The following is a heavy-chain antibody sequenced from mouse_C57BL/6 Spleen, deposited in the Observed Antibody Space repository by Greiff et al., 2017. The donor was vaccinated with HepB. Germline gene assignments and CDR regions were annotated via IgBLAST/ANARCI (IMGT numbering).Heavy chain of an antibody. CDR1: GYSFTGYY. V-gene: IGHV1-42*01. CDR3: AGYYYGSRTLYAMDY. CDR2: INPSTGGT. D-gene: IGHD1-1*01. Sequence: VQLQHSGPELVKPGASVKISCKASGYSFTGYYMNWVKQSPEKSLEWIGEINPSTGGTTYNQKFKAKATLTVDKSSSTAYMQLKSLTSEDSAVYYCAGYYYGSRTLYAMDYWGQGTSVTVSS. J-gene: IGHJ4*01.